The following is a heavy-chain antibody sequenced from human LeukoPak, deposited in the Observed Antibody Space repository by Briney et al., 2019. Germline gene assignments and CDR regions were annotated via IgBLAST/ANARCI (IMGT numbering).Heavy chain of an antibody. Sequence: NPGGSLRLSCAASGFTFSSYWMSWVRQAPGKGLEWVANIKQDGSEKYYVDSVKGRFTISRDNAKNSLYLQMNSLRAEDTAVYYCASFIARYAFDIWGQGTVVTVSS. CDR1: GFTFSSYW. J-gene: IGHJ3*02. D-gene: IGHD6-13*01. CDR3: ASFIARYAFDI. CDR2: IKQDGSEK. V-gene: IGHV3-7*01.